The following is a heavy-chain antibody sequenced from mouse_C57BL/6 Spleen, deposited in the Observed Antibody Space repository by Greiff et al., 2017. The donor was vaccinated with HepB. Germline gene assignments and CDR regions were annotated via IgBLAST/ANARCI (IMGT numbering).Heavy chain of an antibody. CDR1: GYTFTSYG. CDR3: ATSYGSSYGFAY. Sequence: QVHVKQSGAELARPGASVKLSCKASGYTFTSYGISWVKQRTGQGLEWIGEIYPRSGNTYYNEKFKGKATLTADKSSSTAYMELRSLTSEDSAVYFCATSYGSSYGFAYWGQGTLVTVSA. D-gene: IGHD1-1*01. J-gene: IGHJ3*01. CDR2: IYPRSGNT. V-gene: IGHV1-81*01.